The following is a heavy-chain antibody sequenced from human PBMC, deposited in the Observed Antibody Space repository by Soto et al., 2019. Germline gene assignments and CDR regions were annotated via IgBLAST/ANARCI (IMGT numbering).Heavy chain of an antibody. V-gene: IGHV1-24*01. CDR2: FDPEDGET. D-gene: IGHD3-10*01. J-gene: IGHJ4*02. CDR3: ATTPHAIYGSGRTLDY. Sequence: RASVKVSCKVSGYTLTELSMHWVRQAPGKGLEWMGGFDPEDGETIYAQKSQGRVTMTEDTSTDTAYMELSSLRSEATAVYYCATTPHAIYGSGRTLDYWGQGTLVTVSS. CDR1: GYTLTELS.